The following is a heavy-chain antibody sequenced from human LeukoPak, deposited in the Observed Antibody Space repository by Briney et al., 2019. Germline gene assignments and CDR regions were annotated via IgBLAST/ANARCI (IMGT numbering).Heavy chain of an antibody. CDR3: ARLIYDSSGYFDY. CDR2: MYPDDSDI. CDR1: GYSFINLW. J-gene: IGHJ4*02. Sequence: GQALNISCNASGYSFINLWIGWVGQKPGKGLEWVGIMYPDDSDIRYSPSFQGQVGISADKSLSPAYLQWSSLKASETAMYYCARLIYDSSGYFDYWGQGTLVTVSS. D-gene: IGHD3-22*01. V-gene: IGHV5-51*01.